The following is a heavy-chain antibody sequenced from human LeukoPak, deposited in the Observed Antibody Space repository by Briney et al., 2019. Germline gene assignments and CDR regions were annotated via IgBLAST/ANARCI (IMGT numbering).Heavy chain of an antibody. J-gene: IGHJ4*02. CDR3: ARGDYYGSRGDY. V-gene: IGHV3-33*08. Sequence: GGSLRLSCAASGFSFSSYSMNWVRQAPGKGLEWVAVIWYDGSNKYYADSVKGRFTISRDNSKNTLYLQMNSLRAEDTAVYYCARGDYYGSRGDYWGQGTLVTVSS. CDR2: IWYDGSNK. CDR1: GFSFSSYS. D-gene: IGHD3-10*01.